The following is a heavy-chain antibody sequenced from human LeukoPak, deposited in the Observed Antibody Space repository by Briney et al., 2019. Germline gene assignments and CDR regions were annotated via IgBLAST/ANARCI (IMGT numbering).Heavy chain of an antibody. J-gene: IGHJ5*02. CDR1: GGSISSYY. CDR2: IFYSGNT. CDR3: AGARINCTSCYEYWFDP. Sequence: SQSLSLTCAVSGGSISSYYWSWIRQPPAKGMEWIRYIFYSGNTNYHPSLKSRITISVDTSKNQVSLKVSSVTAADTAVYYCAGARINCTSCYEYWFDPRVQGTLPSVSS. D-gene: IGHD2-2*01. V-gene: IGHV4-59*01.